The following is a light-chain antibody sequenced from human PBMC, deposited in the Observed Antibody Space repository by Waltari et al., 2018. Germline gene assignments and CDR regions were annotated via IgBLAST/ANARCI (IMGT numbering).Light chain of an antibody. J-gene: IGLJ6*01. CDR3: CSYTTSSTLV. Sequence: QSALTQPPSVSGSPGQSVTISCTGTSTDIGKYDRVSWYHQAPGKAPKLMIYGVSNRPSGVSDRFSGSKSGNTASLTISGLQAEDEADYYCCSYTTSSTLVFGSGTKLTVL. V-gene: IGLV2-18*02. CDR1: STDIGKYDR. CDR2: GVS.